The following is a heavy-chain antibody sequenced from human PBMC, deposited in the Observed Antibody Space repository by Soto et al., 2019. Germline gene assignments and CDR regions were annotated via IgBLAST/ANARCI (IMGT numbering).Heavy chain of an antibody. CDR3: ARRYVGGGTFHPFDY. Sequence: EVQLVESGGGLVQPGRSLRLSCVASGFTFDDYSMHWVRQAPGKGLEWVSGISRNSDFLVYADSVKGRFTISRDNAKSSLYLQMNSLRAEDTAIYHCARRYVGGGTFHPFDYWGQGALVTVSS. CDR2: ISRNSDFL. CDR1: GFTFDDYS. D-gene: IGHD2-15*01. J-gene: IGHJ4*02. V-gene: IGHV3-9*01.